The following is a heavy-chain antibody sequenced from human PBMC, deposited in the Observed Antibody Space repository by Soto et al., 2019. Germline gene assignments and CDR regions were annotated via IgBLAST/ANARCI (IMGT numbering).Heavy chain of an antibody. Sequence: VASVKVSCKASGYTFTGYYMHWVRQAPGQGLEWMGWINPNSGGTNYAQKFQGWVTMTRDTSISTAYMELSRLTSDDTAVYYCARVIGYCSGGSCPHTYYYMDXWGQGTTVTVSS. CDR1: GYTFTGYY. J-gene: IGHJ6*02. CDR2: INPNSGGT. CDR3: ARVIGYCSGGSCPHTYYYMDX. D-gene: IGHD2-15*01. V-gene: IGHV1-2*04.